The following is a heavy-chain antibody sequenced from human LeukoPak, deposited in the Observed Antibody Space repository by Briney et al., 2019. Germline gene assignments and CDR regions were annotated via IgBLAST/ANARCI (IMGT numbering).Heavy chain of an antibody. V-gene: IGHV4-39*07. J-gene: IGHJ5*02. CDR1: RGSISSSNYY. CDR3: ARAAYYDFWSGYSGSGWFDP. Sequence: SETLSLTCTVSRGSISSSNYYWGWIRQPPGKGLEWIGSIYYTGSTYYNPSLKSRVTISVDTSKNQFSLKLNSVTAADTAVYYCARAAYYDFWSGYSGSGWFDPWGQGTLVTVSS. CDR2: IYYTGST. D-gene: IGHD3-3*01.